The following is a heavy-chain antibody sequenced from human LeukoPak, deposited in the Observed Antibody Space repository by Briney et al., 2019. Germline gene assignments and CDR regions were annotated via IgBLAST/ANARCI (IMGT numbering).Heavy chain of an antibody. J-gene: IGHJ3*02. Sequence: GGSLRLSCAASGFTFSSYTMTWVRQAPGKGLEWVSGISGSGDSTYYADSVKGRFTISRDNSKNTLHLQMNSLRAEDTAVYYCAKDHFGDARYAFDIWSQGTMVTVSS. V-gene: IGHV3-23*01. CDR1: GFTFSSYT. CDR2: ISGSGDST. D-gene: IGHD4-17*01. CDR3: AKDHFGDARYAFDI.